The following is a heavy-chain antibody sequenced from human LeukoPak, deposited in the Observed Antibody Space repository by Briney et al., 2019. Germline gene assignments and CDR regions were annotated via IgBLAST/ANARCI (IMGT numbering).Heavy chain of an antibody. D-gene: IGHD2-21*02. CDR2: IAGSSGYI. CDR3: ARDRGAYCGGDCYLGFDY. J-gene: IGHJ4*01. Sequence: PGGSLRLSWAASGFTFSSYTMNWVRKAPGKGLEWVSSIAGSSGYISYADSVKGRFTISRDNAKKSLYLQMTSLTAEDTAVYYCARDRGAYCGGDCYLGFDYWGRGTLVTVSS. CDR1: GFTFSSYT. V-gene: IGHV3-21*01.